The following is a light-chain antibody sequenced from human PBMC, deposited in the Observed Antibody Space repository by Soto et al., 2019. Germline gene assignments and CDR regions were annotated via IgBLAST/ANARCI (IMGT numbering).Light chain of an antibody. V-gene: IGKV3-20*01. CDR3: QQYDDSMT. J-gene: IGKJ1*01. CDR2: GAS. CDR1: QSISSNY. Sequence: EIFFTQSPGTLSLSPGERGTLSCRASQSISSNYLAWYQQKPGEAPRLLIYGASTRATGIPDRFSGSGSGTDFTLTISRLEPEDFAVYHCQQYDDSMTFGQGTKVDIK.